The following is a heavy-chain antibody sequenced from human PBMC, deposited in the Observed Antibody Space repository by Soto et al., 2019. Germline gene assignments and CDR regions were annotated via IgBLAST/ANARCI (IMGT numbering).Heavy chain of an antibody. Sequence: QEQLVQSGAEVKKPGSSVKVSCKASGGLFSSYPISWVRQVPGQGLEWMGGIIPVFQTAYYTQRFQGRVTITADESTNTTYMELSSLRSEDTALYYFARGISCYTWFHSFWGQVTLVT. D-gene: IGHD3-3*01. CDR2: IIPVFQTA. CDR3: ARGISCYTWFHSF. CDR1: GGLFSSYP. V-gene: IGHV1-69*01. J-gene: IGHJ4*02.